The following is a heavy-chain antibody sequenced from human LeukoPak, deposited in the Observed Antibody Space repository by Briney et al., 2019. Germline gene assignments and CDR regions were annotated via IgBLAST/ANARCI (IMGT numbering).Heavy chain of an antibody. CDR3: ARVFRAAAGTRYYYYYYYMDV. CDR1: GFTFSSYW. D-gene: IGHD6-13*01. Sequence: GGSLRLSCAASGFTFSSYWMSWVRQAPGKGLEWVANIKQDGSEKYYVDSVKGRFTISRDNAKNSLYLQMNSLRAEDTAVYYCARVFRAAAGTRYYYYYYYMDVWGKGTTVTISS. V-gene: IGHV3-7*01. CDR2: IKQDGSEK. J-gene: IGHJ6*03.